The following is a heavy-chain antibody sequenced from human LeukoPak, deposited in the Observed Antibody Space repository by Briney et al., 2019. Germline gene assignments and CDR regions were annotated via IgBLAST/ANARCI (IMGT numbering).Heavy chain of an antibody. V-gene: IGHV4-38-2*02. J-gene: IGHJ6*03. D-gene: IGHD3-3*01. CDR2: IYTSGST. CDR3: ARDNMYYDFWSGYLSRWYYYYYMDV. CDR1: GYSISSGYY. Sequence: PSETLSLTCVVSGYSISSGYYWGWIRQPPGEGLEWIGRIYTSGSTNYNPSLKSRVTISVDKSKNQFSLKLSSVTAADTAVYYCARDNMYYDFWSGYLSRWYYYYYMDVWGKGTTVTVSS.